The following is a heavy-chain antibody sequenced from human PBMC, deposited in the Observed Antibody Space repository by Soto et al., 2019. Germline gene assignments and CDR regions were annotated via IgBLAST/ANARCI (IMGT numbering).Heavy chain of an antibody. V-gene: IGHV4-39*01. Sequence: QLQLQESGPGLVKPSETLSLTCTVSGGSISMGTHYWGWIRQPPGKGLEWIGSVYYSGSTYYNPSLKSRVTISVDTSKNQFSLKLSSVTAADTAMYYCARHPTTHAFDIWGQGTMVTLSS. J-gene: IGHJ3*02. CDR1: GGSISMGTHY. D-gene: IGHD4-4*01. CDR2: VYYSGST. CDR3: ARHPTTHAFDI.